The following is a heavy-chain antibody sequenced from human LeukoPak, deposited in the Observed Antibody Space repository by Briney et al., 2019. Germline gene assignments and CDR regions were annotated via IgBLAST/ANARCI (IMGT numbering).Heavy chain of an antibody. J-gene: IGHJ4*02. CDR3: ARDSGSGSYIFDY. CDR1: GGSITNNY. Sequence: PSETQSLTCTVSGGSITNNYWSWIRQPAGKGLEWIGRFYTSGSPNYNPSLRSRITMSVDTSKKQFFLKLTSVTAADTAVYYCARDSGSGSYIFDYWGQGILVTVSS. V-gene: IGHV4-4*07. CDR2: FYTSGSP. D-gene: IGHD3-10*01.